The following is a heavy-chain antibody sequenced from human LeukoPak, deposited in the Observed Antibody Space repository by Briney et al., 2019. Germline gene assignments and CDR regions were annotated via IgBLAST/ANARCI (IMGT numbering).Heavy chain of an antibody. Sequence: SETLPLTCTVSGGSISSSSYYWGWIRQPPGKGLEWIGSIYYSGSTYYNPSLKSRVTISVDTSKNQFSLKLSSVTAADTVVYYCARTSQPTSSWYRGWGQGTLVTVSS. CDR1: GGSISSSSYY. D-gene: IGHD6-13*01. CDR2: IYYSGST. V-gene: IGHV4-39*01. CDR3: ARTSQPTSSWYRG. J-gene: IGHJ4*02.